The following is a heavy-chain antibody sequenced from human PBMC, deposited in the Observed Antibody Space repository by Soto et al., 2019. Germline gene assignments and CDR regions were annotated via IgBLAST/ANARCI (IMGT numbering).Heavy chain of an antibody. CDR1: GFTFSGFS. D-gene: IGHD3-22*01. CDR3: AREADFASSGYVLDY. Sequence: GGSLRLSCAASGFTFSGFSMNWVRQAPGKGLEWVSSVTSSPSSMFYADSVKGRFTISRDDAKDSLFLQMNSLRADDTAVYYCAREADFASSGYVLDYWGLGTLVTVSP. CDR2: VTSSPSSM. V-gene: IGHV3-21*01. J-gene: IGHJ4*02.